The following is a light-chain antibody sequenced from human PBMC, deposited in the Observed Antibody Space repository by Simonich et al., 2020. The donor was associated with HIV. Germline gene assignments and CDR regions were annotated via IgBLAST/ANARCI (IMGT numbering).Light chain of an antibody. CDR3: CSYALSSTYWV. J-gene: IGLJ3*02. CDR2: EGS. V-gene: IGLV2-23*01. Sequence: QSALTQPASVSGSPGQSITISCTGTSSDVGSYNLVSWYPQHPGKAPKLMIYEGSKRPSGVSNRFSGSKSGNTASLTISGLQAEDEADYYCCSYALSSTYWVFGGGTKLTVL. CDR1: SSDVGSYNL.